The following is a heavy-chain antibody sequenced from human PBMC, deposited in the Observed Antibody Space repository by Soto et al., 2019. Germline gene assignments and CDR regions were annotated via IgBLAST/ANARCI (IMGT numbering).Heavy chain of an antibody. CDR3: AKDTPPAAAGGLGVDF. CDR2: IDWNGATT. CDR1: GFTFDDYA. V-gene: IGHV3-9*01. D-gene: IGHD6-13*01. J-gene: IGHJ4*02. Sequence: GGSLRLSCAASGFTFDDYAMHWVRQAPGKGLEWVSSIDWNGATTGYADSVKGRFTISRDNSKNTLYLQMNSLRAEDTAVYYCAKDTPPAAAGGLGVDFWGQGTLVTVSS.